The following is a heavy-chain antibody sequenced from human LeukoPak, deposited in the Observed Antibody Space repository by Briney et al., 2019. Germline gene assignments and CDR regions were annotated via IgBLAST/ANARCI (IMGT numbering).Heavy chain of an antibody. CDR1: GFTFSSYA. CDR2: ISGSGDIT. Sequence: GGSLRLSCAASGFTFSSYAMSWVRQAPGKGLEWVSVISGSGDITYSADSVKGRFTISKDKSKSTVFLQMNSLRAEDTALYYCSKGPTHGVVGGGCVLWGQGTRVSVSS. J-gene: IGHJ4*02. V-gene: IGHV3-23*01. D-gene: IGHD3-22*01. CDR3: SKGPTHGVVGGGCVL.